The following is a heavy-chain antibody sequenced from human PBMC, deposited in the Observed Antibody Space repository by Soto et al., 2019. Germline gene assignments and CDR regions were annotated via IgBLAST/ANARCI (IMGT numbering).Heavy chain of an antibody. V-gene: IGHV3-7*01. CDR3: ARDLAAAGTY. D-gene: IGHD6-13*01. CDR2: IKQDGSEK. Sequence: PGGSLRLSCAASGFTFSRYWMSWVRQAPGKGLEWVANIKQDGSEKYYVDSVKGRFTISRDNAKNSLYLQMNSLRAEDTAVYYCARDLAAAGTYWGQGTLVTVSS. J-gene: IGHJ4*02. CDR1: GFTFSRYW.